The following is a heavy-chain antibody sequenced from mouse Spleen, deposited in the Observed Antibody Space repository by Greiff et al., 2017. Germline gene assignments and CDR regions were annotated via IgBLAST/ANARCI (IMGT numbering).Heavy chain of an antibody. D-gene: IGHD1-1*01. J-gene: IGHJ4*01. V-gene: IGHV1-47*01. CDR1: GYTFTTYP. Sequence: QVQLKESGAELVKPGASVKMSCKASGYTFTTYPIEWMKQNHGKSLEWIGNFHPYNDDTKYNEKFKGKATLTVEKSSSTVYLELSRLTSDDSAVYYCATTTVVAPHYAMDYWGQGTSVTVSS. CDR2: FHPYNDDT. CDR3: ATTTVVAPHYAMDY.